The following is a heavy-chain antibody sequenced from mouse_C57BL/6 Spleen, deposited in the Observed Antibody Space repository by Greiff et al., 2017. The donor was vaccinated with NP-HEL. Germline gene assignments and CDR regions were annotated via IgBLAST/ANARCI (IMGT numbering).Heavy chain of an antibody. J-gene: IGHJ4*01. CDR1: GYTFTSYW. D-gene: IGHD1-1*01. CDR2: INPSNGGT. CDR3: ARDPYYYGRDYYAMDY. Sequence: VQLQQPGTELVKPGASVKLSCKASGYTFTSYWMHWVKQRPGQGLEWIGNINPSNGGTNYNEKFKSKDPLTVDKSSSTAYMQLSSLTSEDSAVYYCARDPYYYGRDYYAMDYWGQGTSVTVSS. V-gene: IGHV1-53*01.